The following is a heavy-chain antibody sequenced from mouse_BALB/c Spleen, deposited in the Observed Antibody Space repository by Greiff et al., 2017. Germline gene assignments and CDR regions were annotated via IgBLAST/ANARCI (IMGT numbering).Heavy chain of an antibody. CDR1: GYSITSDYA. CDR2: ISYSGST. D-gene: IGHD2-3*01. J-gene: IGHJ4*01. V-gene: IGHV3-2*02. Sequence: EVKLQESGPGLVKPSQSLSLTCTVTGYSITSDYAWNWIRLFPGNKLEWMGYISYSGSTSYNPSLKSRISITRDTSKNQFFLQLNSVTTEDTATYYCASWLLRGYYAMDYWGQGTSVTVSS. CDR3: ASWLLRGYYAMDY.